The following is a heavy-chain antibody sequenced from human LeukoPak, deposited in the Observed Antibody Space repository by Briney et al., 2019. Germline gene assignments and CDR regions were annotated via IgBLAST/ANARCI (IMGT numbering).Heavy chain of an antibody. CDR3: ARGVFGFLEWNHNWFDP. CDR1: GYTFTSYD. V-gene: IGHV1-8*03. D-gene: IGHD3-3*01. Sequence: ASVKVSCKAAGYTFTSYDINWVRQATGQGLEWMGWMNPNSGNTGYAKKFQGRVTITRNTSISTAYMELSSLRSEDTAVYYCARGVFGFLEWNHNWFDPWGQGTLVTVSS. J-gene: IGHJ5*02. CDR2: MNPNSGNT.